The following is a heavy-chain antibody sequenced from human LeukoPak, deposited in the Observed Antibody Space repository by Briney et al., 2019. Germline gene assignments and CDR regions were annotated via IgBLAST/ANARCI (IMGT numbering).Heavy chain of an antibody. D-gene: IGHD1-26*01. V-gene: IGHV3-21*01. CDR1: GFTFSSHS. CDR2: ISSSSSYI. CDR3: ARDLGGPTTRGYFDS. J-gene: IGHJ4*02. Sequence: GGSLRLSCAASGFTFSSHSMNWVRQAPGKGLERVSSISSSSSYIYYADSVKGRFTISRDNAKKSLYLQMDSLRAEDTAVYYCARDLGGPTTRGYFDSWGQGTLVTVSS.